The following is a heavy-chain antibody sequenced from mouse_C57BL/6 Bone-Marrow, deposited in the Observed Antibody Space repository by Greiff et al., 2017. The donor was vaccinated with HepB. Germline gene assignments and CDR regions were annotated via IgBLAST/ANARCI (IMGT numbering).Heavy chain of an antibody. V-gene: IGHV7-3*01. CDR2: IRNKANGYTT. CDR3: ERYGDYYDSTAFAY. D-gene: IGHD1-1*01. J-gene: IGHJ3*01. Sequence: DVQLVESGGGLVQPGGSLSLSCAASGFTFTDYYMSWVRQPPGKALEWLGFIRNKANGYTTEYSASVKGRFTISRDNSQSILYLQMNALRAEASATYYCERYGDYYDSTAFAYWGQGTLVTVSA. CDR1: GFTFTDYY.